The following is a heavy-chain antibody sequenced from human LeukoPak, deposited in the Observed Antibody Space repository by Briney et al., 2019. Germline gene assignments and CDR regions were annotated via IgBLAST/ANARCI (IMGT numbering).Heavy chain of an antibody. CDR2: IYYSGST. D-gene: IGHD3-22*01. Sequence: SETLSLTCTVSGGSISSYYWSWIRQPPGKGLEWIGYIYYSGSTNYNPSLKSRVTISVDTSKNQFSLKLSSVTAADTAVYYCARDRDYDRIDAFDIRGQGTMVTVSS. CDR1: GGSISSYY. CDR3: ARDRDYDRIDAFDI. V-gene: IGHV4-59*01. J-gene: IGHJ3*02.